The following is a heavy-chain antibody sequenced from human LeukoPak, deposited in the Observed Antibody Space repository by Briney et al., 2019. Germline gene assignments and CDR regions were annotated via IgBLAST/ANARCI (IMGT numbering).Heavy chain of an antibody. V-gene: IGHV4-39*01. Sequence: SETLSLTCTVSGGSISSSSYYWGWIRQPPGKGLEWIGSIYYSGSTYYNPSLKSRVTISVDTSKNQFSLKLSSVTAADTAVYYCARGGTVTVSDAFDIWGQGTMVTVSS. J-gene: IGHJ3*02. CDR3: ARGGTVTVSDAFDI. CDR2: IYYSGST. CDR1: GGSISSSSYY. D-gene: IGHD4-17*01.